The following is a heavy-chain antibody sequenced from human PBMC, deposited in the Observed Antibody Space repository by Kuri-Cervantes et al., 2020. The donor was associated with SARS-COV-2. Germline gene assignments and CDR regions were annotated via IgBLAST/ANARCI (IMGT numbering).Heavy chain of an antibody. J-gene: IGHJ4*02. Sequence: GGSLRLSCAASGFTFSSYWMSWVRQAPGKGLEWVAVIWYDGSNKYYADSVKGRFTISRDNSKNTLYLQMNSLRAEDTAVYYCARDRQRPPITGYFDYWGQGTLVTVSS. CDR3: ARDRQRPPITGYFDY. CDR2: IWYDGSNK. D-gene: IGHD5-24*01. CDR1: GFTFSSYW. V-gene: IGHV3-33*08.